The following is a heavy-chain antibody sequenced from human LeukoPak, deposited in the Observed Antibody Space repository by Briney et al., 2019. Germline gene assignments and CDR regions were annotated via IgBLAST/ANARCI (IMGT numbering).Heavy chain of an antibody. V-gene: IGHV3-23*01. CDR1: GLTFSNYV. D-gene: IGHD3-10*01. J-gene: IGHJ4*02. CDR3: AKEYDSGGYGAYFDY. Sequence: GSLRLSCAASGLTFSNYVMSWVRQAPGKGLEWVSSISGSGASTYYADSVKGRFTISRDNSKNTLYLQMNSLGPEDTAVYYCAKEYDSGGYGAYFDYWGQGTLVTVSS. CDR2: ISGSGAST.